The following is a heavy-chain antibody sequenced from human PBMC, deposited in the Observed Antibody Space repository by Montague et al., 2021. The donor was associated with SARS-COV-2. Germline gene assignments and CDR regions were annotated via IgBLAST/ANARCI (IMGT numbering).Heavy chain of an antibody. CDR1: GGSISSYY. CDR3: ARDSGGSTRQDWLGFDP. CDR2: IYYSGST. D-gene: IGHD2-15*01. J-gene: IGHJ5*02. Sequence: SETLSLTCTVSGGSISSYYWSWIRQPPGKGLEWIGYIYYSGSTNYNPSLKSRVTISVDTSKNQFSLKLSSVTAADTAVYYCARDSGGSTRQDWLGFDPWGQGTLVTVSS. V-gene: IGHV4-59*12.